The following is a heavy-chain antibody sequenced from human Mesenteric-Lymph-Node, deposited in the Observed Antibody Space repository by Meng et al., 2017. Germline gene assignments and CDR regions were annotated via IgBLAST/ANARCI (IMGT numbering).Heavy chain of an antibody. CDR3: ARPRIDPYCFDS. V-gene: IGHV3-23*01. J-gene: IGHJ4*01. CDR2: SGNAGGT. CDR1: GFTFSNPA. D-gene: IGHD2-15*01. Sequence: GGSLRLSCAGSGFTFSNPAMTWVRQAPGKGLEWVATSGNAGGTDYADSVKGRFIISRDNSKNTMYLQMNNLRAEDTAVYYCARPRIDPYCFDSWGQGTLVTVSS.